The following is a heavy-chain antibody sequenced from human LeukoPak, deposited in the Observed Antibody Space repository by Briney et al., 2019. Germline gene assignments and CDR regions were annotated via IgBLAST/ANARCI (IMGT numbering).Heavy chain of an antibody. D-gene: IGHD6-13*01. J-gene: IGHJ4*02. Sequence: GGSLRLSCAASGFTFSSYSMNWVRQAPGKGLEWVSSISSSSSYIYYADSVKGRFTISRDNAENSLYLQMNSLRAEDTAVYYCARAQELADFDYWGQGTLVTVSS. CDR2: ISSSSSYI. V-gene: IGHV3-21*01. CDR1: GFTFSSYS. CDR3: ARAQELADFDY.